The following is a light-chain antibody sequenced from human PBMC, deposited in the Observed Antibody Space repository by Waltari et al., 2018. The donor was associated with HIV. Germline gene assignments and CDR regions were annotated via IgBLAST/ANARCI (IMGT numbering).Light chain of an antibody. J-gene: IGLJ2*01. CDR1: RSNIGNDA. CDR2: SNN. V-gene: IGLV1-44*01. CDR3: GTWDDSLNGWEV. Sequence: QSVLTQPPSASGTPGQTVTISCSGSRSNIGNDAVNWYQQLPGTPPKLLIYSNNHRPSGVPDRFSGSKSGTSASLAISGLQSEDQADYYCGTWDDSLNGWEVFGGGTKLTVL.